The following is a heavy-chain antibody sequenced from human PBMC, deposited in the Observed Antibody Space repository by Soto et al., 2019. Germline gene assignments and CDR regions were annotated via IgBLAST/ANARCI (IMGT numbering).Heavy chain of an antibody. D-gene: IGHD6-13*01. Sequence: ASVNVSCQSSGYTLPSYYIHWVRQAPAQGLEWMGIIKPSCGSTSYAQKFQGRVTMTRDTSTSTVYMELSSLRSEDTAVYYCARDIAAAANYYYYGMDVWGQGTTVTVSS. J-gene: IGHJ6*02. CDR3: ARDIAAAANYYYYGMDV. CDR2: IKPSCGST. V-gene: IGHV1-46*01. CDR1: GYTLPSYY.